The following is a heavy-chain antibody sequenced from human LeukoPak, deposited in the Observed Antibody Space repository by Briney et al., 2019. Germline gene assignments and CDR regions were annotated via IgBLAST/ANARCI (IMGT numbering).Heavy chain of an antibody. Sequence: GGSLRLSCAASKFTFSDYYMSWIRQAPGKGLEWVSCISSSGSTIYYADSVKGRFTNSRDNAKNSLYLQMNSLRAEDTAVYFCATEKQTGSYIEYWGQGTLVTVSS. J-gene: IGHJ4*02. CDR1: KFTFSDYY. D-gene: IGHD7-27*01. CDR3: ATEKQTGSYIEY. V-gene: IGHV3-11*01. CDR2: ISSSGSTI.